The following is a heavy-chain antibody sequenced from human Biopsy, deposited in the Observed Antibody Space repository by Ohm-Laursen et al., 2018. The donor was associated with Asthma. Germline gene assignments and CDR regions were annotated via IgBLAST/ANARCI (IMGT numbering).Heavy chain of an antibody. D-gene: IGHD2-8*01. V-gene: IGHV3-30*09. CDR2: GGSYYDGGLK. CDR1: GFTFRSYA. Sequence: SLRLSCAASGFTFRSYAMHWVRQAPGKGLEWVAVGGSYYDGGLKYYADSVNGRFAVSRDDSKNTLYLQMNSVRPDDTAVYFCARERAGVLGSYNGMDVWGPGTTVSVSS. CDR3: ARERAGVLGSYNGMDV. J-gene: IGHJ6*02.